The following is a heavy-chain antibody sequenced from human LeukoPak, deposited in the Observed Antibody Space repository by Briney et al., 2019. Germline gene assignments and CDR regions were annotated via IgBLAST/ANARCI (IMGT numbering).Heavy chain of an antibody. D-gene: IGHD7-27*01. J-gene: IGHJ4*02. Sequence: ASVKVSCTASGYTFTDYYVHWVRQAPGQGREWMGWISPSSGGTNYAQKFQGRVTMTRDTSISTAYMELSSLRSDDTAVYYCARGWGFGSIDYWGQGTLVTVSS. CDR1: GYTFTDYY. CDR2: ISPSSGGT. V-gene: IGHV1-2*02. CDR3: ARGWGFGSIDY.